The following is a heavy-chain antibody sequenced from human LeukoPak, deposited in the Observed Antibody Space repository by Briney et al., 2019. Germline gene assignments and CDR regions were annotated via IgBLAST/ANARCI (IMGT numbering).Heavy chain of an antibody. CDR2: INAGNGNT. CDR1: GYTFTSYA. Sequence: GASVKVSCKASGYTFTSYAMHWVRQAPGQRLEWMGWINAGNGNTKYSQKFQGRVTITRDTSASTAYMELSSLRSEDTAVYYCARRALLDDAFDIWGQGTMVTVSS. V-gene: IGHV1-3*01. D-gene: IGHD2-15*01. J-gene: IGHJ3*02. CDR3: ARRALLDDAFDI.